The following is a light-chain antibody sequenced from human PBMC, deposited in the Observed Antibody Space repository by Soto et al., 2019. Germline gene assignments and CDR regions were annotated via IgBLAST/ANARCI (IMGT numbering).Light chain of an antibody. J-gene: IGKJ2*01. CDR3: QHFKNFPHT. CDR2: DAS. CDR1: HDISNH. V-gene: IGKV1-33*01. Sequence: DIQMTQSPSSLSASVGDRVTITCQASHDISNHLNWYQHKPGKAPTVLIYDASSLETGVPSRFSGSGSGTNFIFTINSLQPEDFGTYYCQHFKNFPHTFGQGTKLDIK.